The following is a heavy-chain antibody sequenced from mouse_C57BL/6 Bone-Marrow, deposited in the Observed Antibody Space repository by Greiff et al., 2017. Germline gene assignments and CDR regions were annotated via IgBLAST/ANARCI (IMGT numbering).Heavy chain of an antibody. CDR3: AREGLYYYWFAY. CDR1: GYSITSGYY. J-gene: IGHJ3*01. Sequence: VQLQQSGPGLVKPSQSLSLTCSVTGYSITSGYYWNWIRQFPGNKLEWMGYISYDGSNNYNPSLKNRISITRDTSKNQFFLKLNSVTTEDTATYYCAREGLYYYWFAYWGQGTLVTVSA. V-gene: IGHV3-6*01. D-gene: IGHD1-1*01. CDR2: ISYDGSN.